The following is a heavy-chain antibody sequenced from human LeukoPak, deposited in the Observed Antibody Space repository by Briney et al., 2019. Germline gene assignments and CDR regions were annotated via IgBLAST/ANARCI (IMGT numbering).Heavy chain of an antibody. CDR3: ARVPPMVRRYPSEDYYYMDV. D-gene: IGHD3-10*01. CDR1: GYTFTSYA. CDR2: INTNTGNP. J-gene: IGHJ6*03. V-gene: IGHV7-4-1*02. Sequence: VASVKVSCKASGYTFTSYAMNWVRQAPGQGLEWMGWINTNTGNPTYAQGFTGRFVFSLDTSVSTAYLQISSLKAEDTAVYYCARVPPMVRRYPSEDYYYMDVWGKGTTVTVSS.